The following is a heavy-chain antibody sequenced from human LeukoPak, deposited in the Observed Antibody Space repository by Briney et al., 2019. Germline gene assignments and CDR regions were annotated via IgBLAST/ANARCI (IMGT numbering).Heavy chain of an antibody. D-gene: IGHD5-12*01. CDR2: ISSSSSYI. J-gene: IGHJ4*02. V-gene: IGHV3-21*01. CDR1: RFTFSSYS. CDR3: ARDRGYSGYGEIDY. Sequence: PGRSLRLSCAASRFTFSSYSMNWVRQAPGKGLEWVSSISSSSSYIYYADSVKGRFTISRDNAKNSLYLQMNSLRAEDTAVYYCARDRGYSGYGEIDYWGQGTLVTVSS.